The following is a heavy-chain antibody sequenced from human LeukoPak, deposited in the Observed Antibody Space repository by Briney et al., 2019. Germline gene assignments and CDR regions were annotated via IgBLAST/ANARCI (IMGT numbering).Heavy chain of an antibody. CDR2: IYYSGST. J-gene: IGHJ6*03. CDR1: GGSISSDNYY. Sequence: SETLSLTCTVSGGSISSDNYYWGWTRQPPGKGLEFIGSIYYSGSTYYNPSLKSRVTISVDTSKNQFSLKLSSVTAADTAVYYCARARYYYYYYMDVWGKGTTVTVSS. CDR3: ARARYYYYYYMDV. V-gene: IGHV4-39*07.